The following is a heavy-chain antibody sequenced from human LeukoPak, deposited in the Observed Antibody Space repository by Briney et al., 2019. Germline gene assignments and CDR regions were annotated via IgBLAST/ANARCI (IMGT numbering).Heavy chain of an antibody. J-gene: IGHJ5*02. Sequence: SETLSLTCTVSGGSISSSSYYWGWIRQPPGKGLEWIGSIYYSGSTYYNPSLKSRVTISVDTSKNQFSLKLSSVTAADTAVYYCARVRRTYYDSSDWFDPWGQGTLVTVSS. V-gene: IGHV4-39*07. D-gene: IGHD3-22*01. CDR3: ARVRRTYYDSSDWFDP. CDR1: GGSISSSSYY. CDR2: IYYSGST.